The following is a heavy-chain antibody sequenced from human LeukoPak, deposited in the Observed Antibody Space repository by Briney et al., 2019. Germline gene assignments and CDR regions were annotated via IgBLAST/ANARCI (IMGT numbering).Heavy chain of an antibody. CDR3: AREKVLGGLAFGEFNPFDY. Sequence: PGGSLILSCAASGFTFSSDGMHWVRQAPGKGLEWVAFIRYDGSNKYYADSLKGRVTISSDNAKNSLYLQMNSLRAEDTAVYYCAREKVLGGLAFGEFNPFDYWGQGTLVTVSS. CDR2: IRYDGSNK. D-gene: IGHD3-10*01. V-gene: IGHV3-30*02. J-gene: IGHJ4*02. CDR1: GFTFSSDG.